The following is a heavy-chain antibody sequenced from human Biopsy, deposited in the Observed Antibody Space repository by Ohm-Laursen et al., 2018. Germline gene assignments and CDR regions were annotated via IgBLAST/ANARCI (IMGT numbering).Heavy chain of an antibody. Sequence: GTLSLTCTVSGGSISSYYWSWIRQPPGKGLECIGYIYYSGSTNYSPSLKSRVTMSVDTSKNQFSLKLSSVTAADTAVYYCARLWGGYHFHGMDVWGQGTTVAVSS. CDR3: ARLWGGYHFHGMDV. J-gene: IGHJ6*02. CDR2: IYYSGST. V-gene: IGHV4-59*08. CDR1: GGSISSYY. D-gene: IGHD7-27*01.